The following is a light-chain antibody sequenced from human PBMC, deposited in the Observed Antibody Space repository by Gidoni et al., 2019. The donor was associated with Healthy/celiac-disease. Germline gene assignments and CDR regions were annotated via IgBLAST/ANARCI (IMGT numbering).Light chain of an antibody. CDR1: QSISSW. V-gene: IGKV1-5*03. CDR3: QHRET. Sequence: DIQMTQSPSTLSASVGDRVTITCRASQSISSWLAWYQQKPGKAPKLLIYKASSLESGVPSRFSGSGSGTEFTLTISSLQPDDFATYYCQHRETFGQXTKVEIK. J-gene: IGKJ1*01. CDR2: KAS.